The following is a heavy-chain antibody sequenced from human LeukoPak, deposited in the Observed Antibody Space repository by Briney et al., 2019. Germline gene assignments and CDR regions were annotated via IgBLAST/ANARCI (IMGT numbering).Heavy chain of an antibody. CDR3: AKGLSLRVEDWFDP. CDR2: IIPIFGTA. Sequence: SVKVSCKASGGTFSSYAISWVRQAPGQGLEWMGGIIPIFGTANYAQKFQGRVTITADESTSTAYMELSSLRSEDTALYYCAKGLSLRVEDWFDPWGQGTLVTVSS. CDR1: GGTFSSYA. V-gene: IGHV1-69*01. D-gene: IGHD5-12*01. J-gene: IGHJ5*02.